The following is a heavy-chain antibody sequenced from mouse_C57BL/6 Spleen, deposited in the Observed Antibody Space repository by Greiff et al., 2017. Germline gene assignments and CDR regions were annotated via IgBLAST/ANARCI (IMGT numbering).Heavy chain of an antibody. J-gene: IGHJ4*01. D-gene: IGHD2-4*01. V-gene: IGHV2-9-1*01. CDR3: AIDWGDYDDYAMDY. CDR1: GFSLTSYA. CDR2: IWTGGGT. Sequence: VQLMESGPGLVAPSQSLSITCTVSGFSLTSYAISWVRQPPGQGLEWLGVIWTGGGTTYNSAIKSRLSISKDNSKSQVYLKMNSLQTDDTSWYDCAIDWGDYDDYAMDYWGQGTSVTVSS.